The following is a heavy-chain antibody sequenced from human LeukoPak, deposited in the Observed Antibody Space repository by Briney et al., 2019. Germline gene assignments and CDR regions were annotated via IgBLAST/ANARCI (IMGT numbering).Heavy chain of an antibody. D-gene: IGHD3-3*01. CDR1: GFTFSSYS. Sequence: PGGSLRLSCAASGFTFSSYSMNWVRQAPGKGLEWVSSISSSSSYIYYADSVKGRFTISRDNAKNSLYLQMNSLRAEDTAVYYCARVLLDYWAGAFDIWGQGTMVTVSS. CDR3: ARVLLDYWAGAFDI. CDR2: ISSSSSYI. J-gene: IGHJ3*02. V-gene: IGHV3-21*01.